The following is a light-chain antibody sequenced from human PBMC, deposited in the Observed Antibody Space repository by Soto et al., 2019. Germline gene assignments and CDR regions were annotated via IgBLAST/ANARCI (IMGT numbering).Light chain of an antibody. V-gene: IGLV2-14*01. CDR3: SSYTSSRTYV. Sequence: QSVLTQPASVSGSPGQSITISCTGTSSDGGGYKYVSSYHQYPGKSPKLIIFEVSSRPSGVSNRFSGSKSGITASLTISGLQAEDEADYYCSSYTSSRTYVFGTGTKVTVL. J-gene: IGLJ1*01. CDR1: SSDGGGYKY. CDR2: EVS.